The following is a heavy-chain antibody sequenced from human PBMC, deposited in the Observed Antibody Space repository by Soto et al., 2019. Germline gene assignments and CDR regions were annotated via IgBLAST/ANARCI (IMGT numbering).Heavy chain of an antibody. CDR2: MNPNSGNT. Sequence: GASVKVSCKASGYTFTSYVINWVRQATGQGLEWMGWMNPNSGNTGYAQKVQGRVTMTRNTSISTAYMELRSLRSEDTAVYYCARGAQIPAAMGDYYYYMDVWGKGTTVTVSS. CDR1: GYTFTSYV. D-gene: IGHD2-2*01. V-gene: IGHV1-8*01. CDR3: ARGAQIPAAMGDYYYYMDV. J-gene: IGHJ6*03.